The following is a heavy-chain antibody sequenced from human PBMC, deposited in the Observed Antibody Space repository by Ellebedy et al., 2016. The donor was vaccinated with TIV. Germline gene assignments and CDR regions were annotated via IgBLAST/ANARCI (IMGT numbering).Heavy chain of an antibody. CDR2: NFYSGST. V-gene: IGHV4-59*01. D-gene: IGHD6-19*01. CDR1: GGSISNYY. CDR3: ARDVSIAVAGRFYYYSMDV. J-gene: IGHJ6*02. Sequence: MPSETLSLTCNVSGGSISNYYWNWIRQPPGKGLEWIGYNFYSGSTNYNPSLKSRVTISIDTSKKQFHLQLNSVTAADTAVYYCARDVSIAVAGRFYYYSMDVWGQGTTVTVSS.